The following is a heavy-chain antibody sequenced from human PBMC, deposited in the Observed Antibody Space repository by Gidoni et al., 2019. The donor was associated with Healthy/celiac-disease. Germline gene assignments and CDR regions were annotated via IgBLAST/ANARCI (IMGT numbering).Heavy chain of an antibody. CDR3: ARLVIAARRFSWFDP. D-gene: IGHD6-6*01. V-gene: IGHV4-39*01. Sequence: QLQLQESGPGLVKPSETLSLTCTVSGGSISRSSYYWGWIRQPPGKGLEWIGSIYYSGSTYYNPSLKSRVTISVDTSKNQFSLKLSSVTAADTAVYYCARLVIAARRFSWFDPWGQGTLVTVSS. CDR2: IYYSGST. CDR1: GGSISRSSYY. J-gene: IGHJ5*02.